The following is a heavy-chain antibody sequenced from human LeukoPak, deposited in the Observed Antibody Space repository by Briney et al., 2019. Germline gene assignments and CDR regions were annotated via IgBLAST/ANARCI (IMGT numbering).Heavy chain of an antibody. J-gene: IGHJ6*03. CDR2: IYYSGST. D-gene: IGHD2-15*01. CDR1: GGSISSYY. Sequence: PSETLSLTCTVSGGSISSYYWTWIRKPPGKGLEWIGYIYYSGSTNYNPSLKSRVTILLDTSKNQFSLKLNSVTAADTAVYYCARVVERRPESSPDYYHFYYMDVWGKGTTVTVSS. CDR3: ARVVERRPESSPDYYHFYYMDV. V-gene: IGHV4-59*01.